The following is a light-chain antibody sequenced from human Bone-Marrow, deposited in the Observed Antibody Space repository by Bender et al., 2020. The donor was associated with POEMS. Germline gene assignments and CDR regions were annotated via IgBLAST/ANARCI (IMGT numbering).Light chain of an antibody. V-gene: IGLV2-14*03. CDR1: SSDVGGYDY. J-gene: IGLJ2*01. Sequence: QSALTQPASVSGSPGQSIILSCTGTSSDVGGYDYVAWYQHHPGKAPKVLIYDVTNRPAGVSSRFSGSKSGNTASLTISGLQAEDEADYYCSSYVDSNTVVCGGGTSVTVL. CDR3: SSYVDSNTVV. CDR2: DVT.